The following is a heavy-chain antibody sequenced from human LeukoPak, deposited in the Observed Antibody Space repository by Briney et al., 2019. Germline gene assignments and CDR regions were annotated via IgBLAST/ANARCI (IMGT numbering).Heavy chain of an antibody. CDR1: GGSISSYY. D-gene: IGHD6-19*01. V-gene: IGHV4-59*08. Sequence: TPSETLSLTCTVSGGSISSYYWSWIRQPPGKGLEWIGYIYYSGSTNYNPSLKSRVTISVDTSKNQFSLKLSSVTAADTAVYYSARHRYSSGWPRSHWFDPWGQGTLVTVSS. CDR2: IYYSGST. J-gene: IGHJ5*02. CDR3: ARHRYSSGWPRSHWFDP.